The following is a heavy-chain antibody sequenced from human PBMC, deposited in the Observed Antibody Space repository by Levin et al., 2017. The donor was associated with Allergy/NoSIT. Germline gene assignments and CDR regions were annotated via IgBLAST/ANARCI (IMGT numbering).Heavy chain of an antibody. CDR1: GDSIGSGGYS. J-gene: IGHJ6*03. V-gene: IGHV4-31*03. D-gene: IGHD3-3*01. CDR3: ARGGDPSAYYETVYYDFYMDV. Sequence: SETLSLTCTVSGDSIGSGGYSWGWIRQHPGKGLEWIGYIFYSGSVYYTPSLRSRVTISIGPSDNQFSLKVTSVTAADTAVYYCARGGDPSAYYETVYYDFYMDVWGEGTTVTVSS. CDR2: IFYSGSV.